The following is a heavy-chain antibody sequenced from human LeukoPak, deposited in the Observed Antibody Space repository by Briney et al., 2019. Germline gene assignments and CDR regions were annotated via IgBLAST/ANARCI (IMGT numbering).Heavy chain of an antibody. D-gene: IGHD3-22*01. CDR3: ARDSLGYYDSSGYYPSNYYYYMDV. Sequence: GASVKVSCKASGYTFTRYGISWVRQAPGQGLEWMGWISAYNGNTNYAQKLQGRVTMTTDTSTSTAYMELRSLRSDDTAVYYCARDSLGYYDSSGYYPSNYYYYMDVWGKGTTVTVSS. V-gene: IGHV1-18*04. CDR1: GYTFTRYG. CDR2: ISAYNGNT. J-gene: IGHJ6*03.